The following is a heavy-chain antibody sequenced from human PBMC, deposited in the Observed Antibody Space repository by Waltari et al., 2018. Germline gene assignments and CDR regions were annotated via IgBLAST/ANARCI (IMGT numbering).Heavy chain of an antibody. CDR2: ISASGGRM. CDR3: AKDRGAQL. V-gene: IGHV3-23*01. CDR1: GFTFSSYI. D-gene: IGHD3-10*01. J-gene: IGHJ2*01. Sequence: EVQLLESGGGLVQPGGSLRLSCAASGFTFSSYIMTWVRQAPGKGPEWVSSISASGGRMCDADSVKGRFTISRDNSKNTLYLQMNSLRAEDTAVYYCAKDRGAQLCGRGTLVTVSS.